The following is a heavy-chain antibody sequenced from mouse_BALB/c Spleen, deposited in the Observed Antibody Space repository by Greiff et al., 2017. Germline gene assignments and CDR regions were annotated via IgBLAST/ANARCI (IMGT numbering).Heavy chain of an antibody. CDR2: ISSGGSYT. D-gene: IGHD2-14*01. CDR1: GFTFSSYA. J-gene: IGHJ3*01. V-gene: IGHV5-9-4*01. Sequence: EVMLVESGGGLVKPGGSLKLSCAASGFTFSSYAMSWVRQSPEKRLEWVAEISSGGSYTYYPDTVTGRFTISRDNAKNTLYLEMSSLRSEDTAMYYCARGALYRYDGFAYWGQGTLVTVSA. CDR3: ARGALYRYDGFAY.